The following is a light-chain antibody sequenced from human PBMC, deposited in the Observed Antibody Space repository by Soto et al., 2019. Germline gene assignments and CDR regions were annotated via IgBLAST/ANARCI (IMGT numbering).Light chain of an antibody. CDR3: SSYTRSTTLEV. V-gene: IGLV2-14*01. CDR1: SSDVGGYNY. CDR2: EVS. Sequence: QSDLTQPASVSGSPGQSITISCTGTSSDVGGYNYVSWYQQHPGKAPKLMIYEVSNRPSGVSNRFSGSKSGNTASLTISGLQAEDEADYYCSSYTRSTTLEVFGGGTKLTVL. J-gene: IGLJ2*01.